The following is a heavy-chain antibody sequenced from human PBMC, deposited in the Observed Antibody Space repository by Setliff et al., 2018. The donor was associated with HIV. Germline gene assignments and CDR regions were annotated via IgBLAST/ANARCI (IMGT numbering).Heavy chain of an antibody. Sequence: PSKTLSLTCTVSGASISSHYWSWIRQSPGRELEWIGYIYSTGSTNYNPSLQSRVSISMDASKNKFSLKVTSVTSADTAVYYCAKGAGFYGDYTFDYWGQGHLVTVSS. V-gene: IGHV4-59*11. J-gene: IGHJ4*02. CDR1: GASISSHY. CDR2: IYSTGST. CDR3: AKGAGFYGDYTFDY. D-gene: IGHD4-17*01.